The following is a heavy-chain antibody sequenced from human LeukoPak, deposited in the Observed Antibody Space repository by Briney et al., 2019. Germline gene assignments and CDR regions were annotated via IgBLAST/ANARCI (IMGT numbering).Heavy chain of an antibody. CDR1: GFTFSSYS. CDR3: ARERENYYDSSEPASFDY. J-gene: IGHJ4*02. D-gene: IGHD3-22*01. CDR2: ISSSSSYI. V-gene: IGHV3-21*04. Sequence: GGSLRLSCAASGFTFSSYSMNWVRQAPGKGLESVSSISSSSSYIYYAQSLKGRFTIHRDNDKNSLYLQMNSLGAEDTAVYYCARERENYYDSSEPASFDYWGQGTLVTVSS.